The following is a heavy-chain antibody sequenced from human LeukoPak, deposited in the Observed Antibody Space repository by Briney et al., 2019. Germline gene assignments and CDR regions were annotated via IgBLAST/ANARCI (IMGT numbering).Heavy chain of an antibody. D-gene: IGHD5-18*01. Sequence: SETLSLTCIVSSGSINNHYWSWIRQPPGNGLEWIGYIYDSWNTNYNPSLKSRVTISIDTSKNQFSLNLTSVTAADTAVYYCARDQIGYGLDYWGQGTLVTVSS. CDR1: SGSINNHY. V-gene: IGHV4-59*11. CDR3: ARDQIGYGLDY. J-gene: IGHJ4*02. CDR2: IYDSWNT.